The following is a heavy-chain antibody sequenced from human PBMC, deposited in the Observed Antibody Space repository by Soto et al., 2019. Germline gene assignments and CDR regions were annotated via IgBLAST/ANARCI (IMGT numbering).Heavy chain of an antibody. J-gene: IGHJ4*02. CDR1: GFTFSSYG. CDR3: AKDDYYILTGIDY. D-gene: IGHD3-9*01. CDR2: ISYDGSNK. Sequence: QVQLVESGGGVVQPGRSLRLSCAASGFTFSSYGMHWVRQAPGKGLEWVAVISYDGSNKYYADSVKGRFTISRDNSKNTLYLQMNSLRAEDTAVYYCAKDDYYILTGIDYWGQGTLVTVSS. V-gene: IGHV3-30*18.